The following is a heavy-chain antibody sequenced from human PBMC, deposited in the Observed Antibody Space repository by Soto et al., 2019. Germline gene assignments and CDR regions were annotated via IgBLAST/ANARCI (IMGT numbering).Heavy chain of an antibody. CDR2: IYYSGST. V-gene: IGHV4-61*08. Sequence: SETLSLTCTVAGGSISTGGYYWNWIRQHPGKGLEWIGYIYYSGSTNYNPSLKSRVTISVDTSKNQFSLKLSSVTAADTAVYYCARGIEGWYQGRYYYGMDVWGQGTTVTVSS. J-gene: IGHJ6*02. CDR3: ARGIEGWYQGRYYYGMDV. D-gene: IGHD6-19*01. CDR1: GGSISTGGYY.